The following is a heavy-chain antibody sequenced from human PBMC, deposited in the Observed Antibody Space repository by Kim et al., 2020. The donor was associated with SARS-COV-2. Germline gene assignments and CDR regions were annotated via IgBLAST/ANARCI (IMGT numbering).Heavy chain of an antibody. J-gene: IGHJ5*02. V-gene: IGHV3-30*04. CDR1: GFTFSSYA. CDR3: ARDLVTMVRGVIIYWVDP. CDR2: ISYDGSNK. D-gene: IGHD3-10*01. Sequence: GGSLRLSCAASGFTFSSYAMHWVRQAPGKGLEWVAVISYDGSNKYYADSVKGRFTISRDNSKNTLYLQMNSLRAEDTAVYYCARDLVTMVRGVIIYWVDP.